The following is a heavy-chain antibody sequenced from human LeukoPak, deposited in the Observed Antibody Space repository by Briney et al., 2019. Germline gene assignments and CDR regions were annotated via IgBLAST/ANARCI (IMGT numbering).Heavy chain of an antibody. Sequence: GGSLRLSCAASGFTFSSYAMSWVRQAPGKGLEWVSAISGSGGSTYYADSVKGRFTISRDNAKNSLYLQMNSLRADDTAVYYCARDPSPRTSYYYYYMDVWGKGTTVTVSS. CDR1: GFTFSSYA. J-gene: IGHJ6*03. V-gene: IGHV3-23*01. CDR2: ISGSGGST. CDR3: ARDPSPRTSYYYYYMDV. D-gene: IGHD2-2*01.